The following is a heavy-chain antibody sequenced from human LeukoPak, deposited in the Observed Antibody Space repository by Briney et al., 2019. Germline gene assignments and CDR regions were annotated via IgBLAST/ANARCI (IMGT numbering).Heavy chain of an antibody. Sequence: PSETLSLTCTVSGVSLSIYYWSWVRQPPGKGLEWIGYIYNSGSTIYNPSLKSRATISADTSKNQFSLQLSSVTAADTAVYYCVRDRELNYWGQGTLVTVSS. CDR2: IYNSGST. CDR3: VRDRELNY. J-gene: IGHJ4*02. D-gene: IGHD1-7*01. V-gene: IGHV4-59*01. CDR1: GVSLSIYY.